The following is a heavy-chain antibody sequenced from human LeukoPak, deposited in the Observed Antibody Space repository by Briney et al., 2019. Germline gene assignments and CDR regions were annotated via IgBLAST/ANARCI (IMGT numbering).Heavy chain of an antibody. V-gene: IGHV5-51*01. J-gene: IGHJ5*02. CDR1: GFRFTSYW. CDR2: IYPGDSDT. Sequence: GESLKISCKVSGFRFTSYWIGWVRQMPGKGLGWMGIIYPGDSDTRYSPSFQGHVTISVDKSISTAYLQWTSLKASDTAMYYCATMGVVVGATWFDPWGQGTLVTVSS. CDR3: ATMGVVVGATWFDP. D-gene: IGHD2-15*01.